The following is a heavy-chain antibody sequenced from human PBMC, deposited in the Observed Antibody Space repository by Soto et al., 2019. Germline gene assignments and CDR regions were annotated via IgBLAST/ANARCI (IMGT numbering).Heavy chain of an antibody. CDR1: GFTLSNAW. CDR3: TTDRLQSTRYYYYYYGMDV. Sequence: GGSLRLSCAASGFTLSNAWVSWVRQAPGKGLEWVGRIKNKFEGATTDYAAPVKGRFTISRDDSKNTLYLQMNSLKTEDTAVYYCTTDRLQSTRYYYYYYGMDVWGQGTTVTVSS. V-gene: IGHV3-15*01. D-gene: IGHD4-4*01. J-gene: IGHJ6*02. CDR2: IKNKFEGATT.